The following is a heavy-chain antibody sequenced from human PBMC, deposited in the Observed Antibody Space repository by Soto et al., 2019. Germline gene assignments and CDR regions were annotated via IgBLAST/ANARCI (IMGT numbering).Heavy chain of an antibody. J-gene: IGHJ4*02. V-gene: IGHV5-51*01. CDR3: TRGDTSMGFDY. CDR1: GYSFTSYW. CDR2: IYPGDSDA. Sequence: ESRKVSGKGSGYSFTSYWIAWVRQMPGKGLEWMGIIYPGDSDARYSPSFQGQVTFSADKSINTTYLHLNSLEASDTAMYFCTRGDTSMGFDYWGQGTLVTVSS. D-gene: IGHD5-18*01.